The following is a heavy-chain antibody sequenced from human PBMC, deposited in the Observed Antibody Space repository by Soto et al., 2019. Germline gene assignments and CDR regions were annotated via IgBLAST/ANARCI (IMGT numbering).Heavy chain of an antibody. Sequence: SVKVSCKASGGTFSSYAISWVRQAPGQGLEWMGGIIPIFGTANYAQKFQGRVTITADESTSTAYMELSSLRSEDTAVYYCAREPEAVAGTYYYGMDVWGRGTTVTVSS. V-gene: IGHV1-69*13. CDR3: AREPEAVAGTYYYGMDV. CDR1: GGTFSSYA. D-gene: IGHD6-19*01. CDR2: IIPIFGTA. J-gene: IGHJ6*02.